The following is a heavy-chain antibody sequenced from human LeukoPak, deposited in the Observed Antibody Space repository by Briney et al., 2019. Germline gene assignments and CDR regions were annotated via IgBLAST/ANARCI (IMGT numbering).Heavy chain of an antibody. CDR3: ARGHDYDPSFDY. Sequence: GSLRLSCATSGFTFSNYWMHWVRQAPGKGLVWVSHINRDGRSTTYADSVKGRFTISRDNAKNTLYLQMNTLRAEDTAVYYCARGHDYDPSFDYWGQGTLVAVSP. CDR2: INRDGRST. J-gene: IGHJ4*02. CDR1: GFTFSNYW. D-gene: IGHD3-3*01. V-gene: IGHV3-74*01.